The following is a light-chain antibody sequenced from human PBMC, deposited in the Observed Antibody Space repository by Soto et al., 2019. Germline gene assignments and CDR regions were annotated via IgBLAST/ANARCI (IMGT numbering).Light chain of an antibody. CDR3: QRYGSSPWT. CDR2: DAS. J-gene: IGKJ1*01. V-gene: IGKV3-20*01. Sequence: EVALTQSPGTLSLSPGARATLSCRASQSIANDYLTWYQQKPGQAPRVLIYDASTRATGIPDRFSGSGSGTDFTLTISRLEPEDFAVYYCQRYGSSPWTFGQGTKVDIK. CDR1: QSIANDY.